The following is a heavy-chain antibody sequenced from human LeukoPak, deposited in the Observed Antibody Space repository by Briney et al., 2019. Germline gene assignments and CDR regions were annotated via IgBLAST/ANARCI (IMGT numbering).Heavy chain of an antibody. J-gene: IGHJ4*02. CDR3: ARDYVWGSDRYTDY. CDR1: GFAFSIYA. D-gene: IGHD3-16*02. CDR2: ISGGGAT. V-gene: IGHV3-23*01. Sequence: GGSLRLSCAASGFAFSIYAMTWVRQAPGKGLEWVSAISGGGATYYADSVKGRFTISRDNAKSSLCLQMNSLRAEDTAVYYCARDYVWGSDRYTDYWGQGTLVTVSS.